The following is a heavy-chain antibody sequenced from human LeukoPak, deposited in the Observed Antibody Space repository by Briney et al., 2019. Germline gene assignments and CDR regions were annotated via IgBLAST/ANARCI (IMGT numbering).Heavy chain of an antibody. CDR2: IWYDGSKK. CDR3: ARVIVGGYSYGSGMDV. CDR1: GFTFRGYG. V-gene: IGHV3-33*01. Sequence: GGSLRLSCAASGFTFRGYGMHWVRQAPGKGLEWVAVIWYDGSKKYYADSVKGRFTISGDNSKNTLYLQMNSLRAEDTAVYYCARVIVGGYSYGSGMDVWGQGTTVTVSS. D-gene: IGHD5-18*01. J-gene: IGHJ6*02.